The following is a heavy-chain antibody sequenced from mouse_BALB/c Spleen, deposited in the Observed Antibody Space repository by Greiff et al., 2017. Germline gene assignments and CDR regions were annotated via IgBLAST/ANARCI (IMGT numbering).Heavy chain of an antibody. CDR1: GYTFTSYW. Sequence: QVQLQQPGAELVKPGAPVKLSCKASGYTFTSYWMNWVKQRPGRGLEWIGRIDPSDSETHYNQKFKDKATLTVDKSSSTAYIQLSSLTSEDSAVYYCAREDYGESYAMDYWGQGTSVTVSS. CDR3: AREDYGESYAMDY. V-gene: IGHV1-69*02. J-gene: IGHJ4*01. D-gene: IGHD1-1*01. CDR2: IDPSDSET.